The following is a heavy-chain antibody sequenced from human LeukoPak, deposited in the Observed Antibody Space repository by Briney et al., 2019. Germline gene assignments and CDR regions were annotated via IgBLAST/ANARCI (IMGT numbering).Heavy chain of an antibody. CDR1: GFTFSSYA. CDR2: ISYDGSNK. D-gene: IGHD3-9*01. V-gene: IGHV3-30-3*01. J-gene: IGHJ4*02. Sequence: GGSLRLSCAASGFTFSSYAMHWVRQAPGKGLEWVAVISYDGSNKYYADSVKGRFTTSRDNSKNTLYLQMNSLRAEDTAVYYCAKDGGYYDILTGYYTFDYWGQGTLVTVSS. CDR3: AKDGGYYDILTGYYTFDY.